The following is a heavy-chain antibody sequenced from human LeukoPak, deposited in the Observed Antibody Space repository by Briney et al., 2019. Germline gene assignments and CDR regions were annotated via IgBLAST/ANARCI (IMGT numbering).Heavy chain of an antibody. Sequence: ASLRVSSKASGGTLSSYAISWVRQAPRQGREWMGGVIPIFGTANYAQKFQGRVTITADESTSTAYMELSSLRSEDTAVYYCARGRYCSSTSCLNWFDTWGQGTLVTVSS. CDR3: ARGRYCSSTSCLNWFDT. CDR1: GGTLSSYA. D-gene: IGHD2-2*01. CDR2: VIPIFGTA. J-gene: IGHJ5*02. V-gene: IGHV1-69*13.